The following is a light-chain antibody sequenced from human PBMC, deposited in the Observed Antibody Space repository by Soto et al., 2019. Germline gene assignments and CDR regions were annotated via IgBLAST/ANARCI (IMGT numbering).Light chain of an antibody. CDR3: LLSYSGARGGV. Sequence: QAVVTQEPSLTVSPGGTVTLTCGSSTGAVTSGHYPYWFQQKPGQAPRTLIYDTSNKHSWTPARFSGSLLGGKAALTLSGAQPEDEAEYYCLLSYSGARGGVFGGGTKSPS. CDR2: DTS. J-gene: IGLJ3*02. CDR1: TGAVTSGHY. V-gene: IGLV7-46*01.